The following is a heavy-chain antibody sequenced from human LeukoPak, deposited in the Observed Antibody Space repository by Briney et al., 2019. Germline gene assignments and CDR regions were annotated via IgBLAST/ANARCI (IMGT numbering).Heavy chain of an antibody. CDR3: ARPGWRSSSWDPFDY. Sequence: ASVKVSCKASGYTFTGYYMHWVRQAPGQGHEWMGIINPSGGSTSYAQKFQGRVTMTRDTSTSTVYMELSSLRSEDTAVYYCARPGWRSSSWDPFDYWGQGTLVTVSS. D-gene: IGHD6-13*01. J-gene: IGHJ4*02. CDR2: INPSGGST. V-gene: IGHV1-46*01. CDR1: GYTFTGYY.